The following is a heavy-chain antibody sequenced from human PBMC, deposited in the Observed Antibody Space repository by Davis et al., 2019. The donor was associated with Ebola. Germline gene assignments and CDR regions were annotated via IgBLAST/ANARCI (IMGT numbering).Heavy chain of an antibody. Sequence: GGSLRLSCTASGFTFGAYAMSWVRQAPGKGLEWVGFIRSKAYGGTTEYAASVKGRFTISRDDSKSIAYLQMNSLKTEDTAVYYCTRDFDFWSGYYGPYWGQGTLVTVSS. CDR3: TRDFDFWSGYYGPY. CDR2: IRSKAYGGTT. D-gene: IGHD3-3*01. V-gene: IGHV3-49*04. CDR1: GFTFGAYA. J-gene: IGHJ4*02.